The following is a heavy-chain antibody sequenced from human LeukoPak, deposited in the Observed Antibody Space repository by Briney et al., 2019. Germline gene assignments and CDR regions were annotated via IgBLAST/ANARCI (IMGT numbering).Heavy chain of an antibody. CDR2: IYSGGST. D-gene: IGHD6-13*01. CDR3: ARDEKAAAGLMGY. V-gene: IGHV3-53*01. Sequence: GGSLRLSCAASGFTVSSNYMSWVRQAPGKGLEWVSVIYSGGSTYYADSVKGRFTISRDNSKNTLYLQMNSLRAEDTAVYYCARDEKAAAGLMGYWGQGTLVTVSS. CDR1: GFTVSSNY. J-gene: IGHJ4*02.